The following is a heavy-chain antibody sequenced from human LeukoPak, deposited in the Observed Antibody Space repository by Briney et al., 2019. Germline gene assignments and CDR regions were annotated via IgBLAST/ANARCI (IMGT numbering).Heavy chain of an antibody. V-gene: IGHV3-21*01. CDR2: ISSSSSYI. D-gene: IGHD3-10*01. J-gene: IGHJ6*02. CDR3: ARALLWFGELLERGYYYYGMDV. Sequence: GGSLRLSCAASGFTFSSYWMSWVRQAPGKGLEWVSSISSSSSYIYYADSVKGRFTISRDNAKNSLYLQMNSLRAEDTAVYYCARALLWFGELLERGYYYYGMDVWGQGTTVTVSS. CDR1: GFTFSSYW.